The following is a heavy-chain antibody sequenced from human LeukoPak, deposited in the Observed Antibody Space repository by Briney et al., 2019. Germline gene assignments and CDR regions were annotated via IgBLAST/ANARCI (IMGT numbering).Heavy chain of an antibody. CDR2: ISYDGSNK. J-gene: IGHJ4*02. V-gene: IGHV3-30-3*01. Sequence: GGSLRLSCAASGFTFSSYAMHWVRQAPGKGLEWVAVISYDGSNKYYADSVKGRFTISRDNSKNTLYLQMNSLRAEDTAVYYCAKDYRTGGWSTDHDYRGQGTLVTVSS. CDR1: GFTFSSYA. D-gene: IGHD6-19*01. CDR3: AKDYRTGGWSTDHDY.